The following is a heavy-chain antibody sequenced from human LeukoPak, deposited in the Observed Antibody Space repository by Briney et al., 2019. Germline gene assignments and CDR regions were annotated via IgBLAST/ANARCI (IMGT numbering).Heavy chain of an antibody. J-gene: IGHJ4*02. V-gene: IGHV4-30-2*01. Sequence: PSQTLSLTCAVSGGSISSGGYSWSWIRQPPGKGLGWIGYIYHSGSTYYNPSLKSRVTISVDRSKNQFSLKLSSVTAADTAVYYCASFHPMVRVFDYWGQGTLVTVSS. D-gene: IGHD3-10*01. CDR2: IYHSGST. CDR3: ASFHPMVRVFDY. CDR1: GGSISSGGYS.